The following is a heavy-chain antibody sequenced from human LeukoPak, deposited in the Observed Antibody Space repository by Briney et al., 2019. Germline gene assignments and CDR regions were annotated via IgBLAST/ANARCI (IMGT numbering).Heavy chain of an antibody. Sequence: SETLSLTCTVSGGSIRSYYWSWIRQPPGKRLEWMGYISDSGSTNYNPSLKSRVTISVDTPKSQFSLKLSSVTAADTAVYYCARERNRGLDYWGQGTLVTVSS. CDR2: ISDSGST. CDR1: GGSIRSYY. V-gene: IGHV4-59*01. CDR3: ARERNRGLDY. D-gene: IGHD2/OR15-2a*01. J-gene: IGHJ4*02.